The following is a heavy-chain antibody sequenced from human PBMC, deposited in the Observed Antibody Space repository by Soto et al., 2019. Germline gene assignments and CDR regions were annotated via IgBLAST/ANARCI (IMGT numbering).Heavy chain of an antibody. D-gene: IGHD1-26*01. J-gene: IGHJ4*02. CDR1: GFTFSSYG. V-gene: IGHV3-30*18. CDR3: AKGTWELLGVPHF. CDR2: ISYDGSNK. Sequence: HPGGSLRLSCAASGFTFSSYGMHWVRQAPGKGLEWVAVISYDGSNKYYADSVKGRFTISRDNSKNTLYLQMNSLRAEDTAVYYCAKGTWELLGVPHFWGQGTLGSVS.